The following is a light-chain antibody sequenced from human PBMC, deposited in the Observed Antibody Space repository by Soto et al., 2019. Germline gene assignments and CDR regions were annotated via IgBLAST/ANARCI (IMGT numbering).Light chain of an antibody. CDR3: QHYTHRPLT. CDR1: QGIGGT. CDR2: DTV. V-gene: IGKV3-15*01. J-gene: IGKJ4*01. Sequence: EIVMTQSPATLSVSPGERATISCRASQGIGGTLAWYQQKPGHTPKLLIYDTVIRASGVPSRFSGSVSGTEFTLTSPSLQYEEFAIYYCQHYTHRPLTFGGGTRVESK.